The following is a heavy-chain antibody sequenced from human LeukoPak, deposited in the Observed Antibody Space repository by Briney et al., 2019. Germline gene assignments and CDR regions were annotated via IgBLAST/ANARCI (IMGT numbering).Heavy chain of an antibody. V-gene: IGHV4-59*01. J-gene: IGHJ3*02. CDR1: GGSISSYY. Sequence: SETLSLTCTVSGGSISSYYWSWIRQPPGKGLEWIGYIYYSGSTNYNPSLKSRVTISVDTSKNQFSLKLSSVTAADPAVYYCARGGTFNAFDIWGQGTMVTVSS. D-gene: IGHD1-1*01. CDR3: ARGGTFNAFDI. CDR2: IYYSGST.